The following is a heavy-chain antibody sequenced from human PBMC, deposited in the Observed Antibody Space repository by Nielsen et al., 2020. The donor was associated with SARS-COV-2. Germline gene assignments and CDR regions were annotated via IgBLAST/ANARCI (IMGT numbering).Heavy chain of an antibody. Sequence: GALRLSCTVSGGSISSSSYYWGWIRQPPGKGLEWIGSIYYSGSTYYNPSLKSRVTISVDTSKNQFSLKLSSVTAADTAVYYCARAVVRVHFDYWGQGTLVTVSS. CDR1: GGSISSSSYY. CDR2: IYYSGST. CDR3: ARAVVRVHFDY. D-gene: IGHD2-2*01. V-gene: IGHV4-39*01. J-gene: IGHJ4*02.